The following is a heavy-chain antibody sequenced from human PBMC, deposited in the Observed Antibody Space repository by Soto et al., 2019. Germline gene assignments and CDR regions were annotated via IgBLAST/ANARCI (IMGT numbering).Heavy chain of an antibody. J-gene: IGHJ4*02. CDR2: INPSSTTT. V-gene: IGHV1-46*01. CDR3: ARATGYRTSRFDY. CDR1: WYGFTKHF. D-gene: IGHD6-13*01. Sequence: ASVKVACKASWYGFTKHFLNWVRLAPGQGLEWLGIINPSSTTTTYAQQFQGRVTMTRDTSTSTVYMELSSLRSEDTAVYYCARATGYRTSRFDYWGQGTLVTVSS.